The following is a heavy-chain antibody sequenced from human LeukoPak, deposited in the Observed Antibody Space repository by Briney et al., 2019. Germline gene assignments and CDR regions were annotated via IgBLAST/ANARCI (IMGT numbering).Heavy chain of an antibody. J-gene: IGHJ6*03. Sequence: SETLSLTCTVSGGSISGSYWGWVRQPPGKGLEYIGYIYNSGSTNYNPSLKSRVTISVDTSKNQFSLKLNSVTAADTALYHCARAGHGYYYYMDVWGKGTTVTVSS. CDR1: GGSISGSY. CDR3: ARAGHGYYYYMDV. CDR2: IYNSGST. V-gene: IGHV4-59*13.